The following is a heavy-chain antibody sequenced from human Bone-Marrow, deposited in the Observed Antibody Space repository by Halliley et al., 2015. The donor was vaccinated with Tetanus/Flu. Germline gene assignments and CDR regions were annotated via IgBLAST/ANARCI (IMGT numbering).Heavy chain of an antibody. J-gene: IGHJ6*02. V-gene: IGHV3-23*01. CDR2: INAAGDDT. CDR1: A. CDR3: AKVSVGKSGMDV. D-gene: IGHD3-10*01. Sequence: AMRWVRLAPGKGLEWVSSINAAGDDTYYADSVKGRFTISRDNSKDTLFLQMISLRDEDAATYYCAKVSVGKSGMDVWDQGP.